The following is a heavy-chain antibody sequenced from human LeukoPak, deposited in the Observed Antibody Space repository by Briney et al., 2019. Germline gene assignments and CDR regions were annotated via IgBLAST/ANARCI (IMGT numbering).Heavy chain of an antibody. CDR2: IKGKTDRGTT. CDR1: GFTFSNAW. Sequence: GGSLRLSCAASGFTFSNAWMSWVRQAPGKGLEWVGRIKGKTDRGTTDYAGAVKGRFTISRDDSKNILYLQMNSLETEDTAVYYCTAGTGTSDFDYWGQGTLVTVSS. J-gene: IGHJ4*02. D-gene: IGHD1-7*01. V-gene: IGHV3-15*01. CDR3: TAGTGTSDFDY.